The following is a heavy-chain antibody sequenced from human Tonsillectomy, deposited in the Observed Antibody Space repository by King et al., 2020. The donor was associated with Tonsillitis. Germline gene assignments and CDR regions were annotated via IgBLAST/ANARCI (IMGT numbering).Heavy chain of an antibody. CDR2: INAYNANT. CDR3: ARSGSYSSTWNYFDY. CDR1: GYTFSNYG. J-gene: IGHJ4*01. Sequence: VQLVESGAEVKKPGASVKVSCKTSGYTFSNYGISWVRQAPGQGLEWMGWINAYNANTNYAQKVQGRVTITTDTSTSTAYMEMRSLRSDDTAVYYCARSGSYSSTWNYFDYWGRGTLVTVSS. V-gene: IGHV1-18*01. D-gene: IGHD6-13*01.